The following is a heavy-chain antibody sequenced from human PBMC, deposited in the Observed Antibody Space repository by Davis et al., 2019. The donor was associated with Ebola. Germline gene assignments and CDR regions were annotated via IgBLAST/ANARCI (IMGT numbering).Heavy chain of an antibody. D-gene: IGHD3-22*01. CDR2: ISGSGGST. V-gene: IGHV3-23*01. Sequence: GGSLRLSCAASGSSLRRYVMTWVRQAPGKGLEWVSGISGSGGSTYYADSVKGRFTISRDNSKNTLYLQMNSLRAEDTAVYYCAREGYYYDSSGYSLSDWGQGTLVTVSS. J-gene: IGHJ4*02. CDR1: GSSLRRYV. CDR3: AREGYYYDSSGYSLSD.